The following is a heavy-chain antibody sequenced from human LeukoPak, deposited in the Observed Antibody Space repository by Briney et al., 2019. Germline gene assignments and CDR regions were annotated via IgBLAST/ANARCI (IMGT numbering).Heavy chain of an antibody. V-gene: IGHV1-69*05. CDR3: ARAMVRGVIRADY. D-gene: IGHD3-10*01. J-gene: IGHJ4*02. CDR1: GGTFSSYS. CDR2: IIPIFVTA. Sequence: SVKVSCKASGGTFSSYSIIWVRQAPGQGLDWMGVIIPIFVTANYAQKFQGRVTINTDESTSKPYMGLSSLRSEDTAVYSCARAMVRGVIRADYWGQGTLVTVSS.